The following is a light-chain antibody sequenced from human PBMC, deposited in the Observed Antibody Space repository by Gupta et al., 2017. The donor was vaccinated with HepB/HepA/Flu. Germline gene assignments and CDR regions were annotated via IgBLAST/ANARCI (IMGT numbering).Light chain of an antibody. J-gene: IGKJ4*01. CDR1: QSISAW. CDR3: QQYNTDSRT. Sequence: DIQMTQSPSTLSASVGDRVTITCRASQSISAWLAWYQQKPGQAPKFLIYRSSSLQSGVPSRFSGSISGTQFTLTITNLQPDDFATYYCQQYNTDSRTFGGGTKVE. CDR2: RSS. V-gene: IGKV1-5*03.